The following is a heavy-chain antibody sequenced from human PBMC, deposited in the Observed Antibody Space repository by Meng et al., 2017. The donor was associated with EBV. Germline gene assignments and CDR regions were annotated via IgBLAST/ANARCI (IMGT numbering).Heavy chain of an antibody. CDR1: GGSVNNESYD. J-gene: IGHJ5*02. CDR2: IYYTGST. CDR3: ARGDYTNYPRWFDP. Sequence: QVQQQESGPGLVKPSXXXXXTXXVSGGSVNNESYDWGWIRQPPGKGLEYIGYIYYTGSTNYNSSLKSRVTISLDKSKNQFSLKLTSLTAADTAIYYCARGDYTNYPRWFDPWGQGTLVTVSS. V-gene: IGHV4-61*01. D-gene: IGHD4-11*01.